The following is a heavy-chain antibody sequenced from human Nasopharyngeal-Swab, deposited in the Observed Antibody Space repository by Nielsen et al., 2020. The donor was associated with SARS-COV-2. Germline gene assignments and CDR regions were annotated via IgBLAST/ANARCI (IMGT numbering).Heavy chain of an antibody. CDR2: IYYSGST. CDR1: GGSISSGGYY. D-gene: IGHD1-26*01. J-gene: IGHJ4*02. CDR3: ARGAKTSYWYFDY. V-gene: IGHV4-31*03. Sequence: LRLSCTVSGGSISSGGYYWSWIPPPPGKGLEWIGYIYYSGSTYYNPSLKSRVTISVDTSKNQFSLKLSSVTAADTAVYYCARGAKTSYWYFDYWGQGTLVTVSS.